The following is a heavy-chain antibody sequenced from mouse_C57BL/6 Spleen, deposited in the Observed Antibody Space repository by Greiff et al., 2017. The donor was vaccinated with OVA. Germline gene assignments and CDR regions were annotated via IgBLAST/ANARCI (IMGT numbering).Heavy chain of an antibody. CDR3: TRSAYDYDARAWFAY. Sequence: QVQLKESGAELVRPGASVTLSCKASGYTFTDYEMHWVKQTPVHGLEWIGAIDPETGGTASNQKFKGKAILTADKSSSTAYMELRSLTSEDSAVYYCTRSAYDYDARAWFAYWGQGTLVTVSA. V-gene: IGHV1-15*01. D-gene: IGHD2-4*01. J-gene: IGHJ3*01. CDR1: GYTFTDYE. CDR2: IDPETGGT.